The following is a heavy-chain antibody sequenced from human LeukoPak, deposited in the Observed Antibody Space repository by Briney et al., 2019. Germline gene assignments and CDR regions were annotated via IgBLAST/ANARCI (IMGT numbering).Heavy chain of an antibody. V-gene: IGHV3-23*01. CDR3: AKDNFGLVPYCFDS. D-gene: IGHD2-21*01. CDR2: IGGGGFNT. J-gene: IGHJ4*02. Sequence: GGSLRLSCVASGFTFTDYAMSWVRQAPGKGLEWVSSIGGGGFNTHYADSVKGRFSISRDTSTNTLYLEMNSLRADDSALYYCAKDNFGLVPYCFDSWGQGTQVTVSS. CDR1: GFTFTDYA.